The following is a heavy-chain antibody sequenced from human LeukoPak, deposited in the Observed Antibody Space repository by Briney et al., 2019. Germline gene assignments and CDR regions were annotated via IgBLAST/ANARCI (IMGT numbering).Heavy chain of an antibody. V-gene: IGHV3-23*01. CDR2: ISGSGGST. CDR3: AKDMGYCSSTSCYGGAFDI. CDR1: GFTFSSYA. D-gene: IGHD2-2*01. J-gene: IGHJ3*02. Sequence: SGXXLRLSCAASGFTFSSYAMSWVRQAPGKGLEWVSAISGSGGSTYYADSVKGRFTISRDNSKNTLYLQMNSLRAEDTAVYYCAKDMGYCSSTSCYGGAFDIWGQGTMVTVSS.